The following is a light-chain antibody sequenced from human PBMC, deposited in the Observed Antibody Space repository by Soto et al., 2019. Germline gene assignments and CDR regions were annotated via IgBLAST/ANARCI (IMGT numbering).Light chain of an antibody. J-gene: IGKJ2*01. CDR2: AAS. CDR3: QQSYSTPQYT. Sequence: DIHMTQSPSSLSASVGDRVTITCRASQSISSYLNWYQQKPGEAPKLLIYAASSLQSGVPSRFSGSGSGTDFTLTISSLQPEDFATYYCQQSYSTPQYTFGQGTKLEIK. CDR1: QSISSY. V-gene: IGKV1-39*01.